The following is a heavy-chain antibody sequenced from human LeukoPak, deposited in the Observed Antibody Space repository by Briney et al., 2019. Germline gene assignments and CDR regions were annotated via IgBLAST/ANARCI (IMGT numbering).Heavy chain of an antibody. Sequence: SETLSLTCTVSGGSISSYYWSWIRQPPGKGLEWIGYIYYSGSTNYNPSLKSRVTISVDTSKNQFSLKLSSVTAADTAVYYCAGSGTYYDILTGYYSGVWFDPWGQGTLVTVSS. D-gene: IGHD3-9*01. CDR1: GGSISSYY. CDR3: AGSGTYYDILTGYYSGVWFDP. CDR2: IYYSGST. V-gene: IGHV4-59*01. J-gene: IGHJ5*02.